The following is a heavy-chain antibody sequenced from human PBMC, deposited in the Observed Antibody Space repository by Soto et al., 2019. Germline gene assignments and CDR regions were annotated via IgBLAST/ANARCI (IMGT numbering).Heavy chain of an antibody. CDR1: EGTSGGFD. D-gene: IGHD3-22*01. CDR2: INHSGST. Sequence: VLEGTSGGFDCSRILQPPGKGLEWIGEINHSGSTNYNPSLKSRVTISVDTSKNQFSLYLQMNSLRAEDSAVYDCARNDGSGYAPDYWGKGTLVTVSS. CDR3: ARNDGSGYAPDY. J-gene: IGHJ4*02. V-gene: IGHV4-34*01.